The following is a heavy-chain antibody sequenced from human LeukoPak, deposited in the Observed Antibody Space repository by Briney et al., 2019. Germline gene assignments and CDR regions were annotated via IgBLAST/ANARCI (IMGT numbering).Heavy chain of an antibody. CDR3: ARDRDGYNPGD. J-gene: IGHJ4*02. V-gene: IGHV3-21*01. CDR1: GLTFSSYS. Sequence: GGSLRLSCAASGLTFSSYSMNWVRQAPGKGLEWVSSISSSSSYIYYADSVKGRFTISRDNAKNSLYLQMNSLRAEDTAVYYCARDRDGYNPGDWGQGTLVTVSS. D-gene: IGHD5-24*01. CDR2: ISSSSSYI.